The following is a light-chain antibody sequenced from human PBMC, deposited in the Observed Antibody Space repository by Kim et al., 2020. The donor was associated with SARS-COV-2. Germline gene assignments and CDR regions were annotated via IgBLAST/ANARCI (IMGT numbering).Light chain of an antibody. CDR1: QSVLFSSNNKTY. V-gene: IGKV4-1*01. J-gene: IGKJ1*01. CDR2: WAS. CDR3: QQYYSAPRT. Sequence: PTINCKSSQSVLFSSNNKTYLAWYQQKPGQPPKLLIYWASARESGVPDRFSGSGSGTDFTLTISSLQTEDVSVYYCQQYYSAPRTFGQGTKVDIK.